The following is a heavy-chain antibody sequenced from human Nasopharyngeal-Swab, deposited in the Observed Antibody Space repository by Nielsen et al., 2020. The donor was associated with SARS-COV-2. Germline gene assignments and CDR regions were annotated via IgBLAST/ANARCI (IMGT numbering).Heavy chain of an antibody. D-gene: IGHD3/OR15-3a*01. V-gene: IGHV3-23*01. CDR1: GFIFSSYA. CDR3: AKDPDDFWTGDAGD. CDR2: ISGSGGST. J-gene: IGHJ4*02. Sequence: GESLKISCAASGFIFSSYAMSWVRQAPGKGLEWVSAISGSGGSTYYADSVKGRFTISRDNSKNTLYLQMNSLRAEDTAVYYCAKDPDDFWTGDAGDWGQGTLVTVSS.